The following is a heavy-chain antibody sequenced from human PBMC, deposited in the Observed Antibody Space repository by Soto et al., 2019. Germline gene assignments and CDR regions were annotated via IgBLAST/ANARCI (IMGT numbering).Heavy chain of an antibody. Sequence: QVQLVQSGAEVKKPGASVKVSCKTSGYTFTRYDINWVRQATGQGLEWMGWMNPKSGYTGSAQRFQGRITMTRDTSISPAQLELSSLRSEGTGIYYCARTDGDLDYWGQGTLVTVSS. V-gene: IGHV1-8*01. CDR3: ARTDGDLDY. CDR2: MNPKSGYT. D-gene: IGHD4-17*01. J-gene: IGHJ4*01. CDR1: GYTFTRYD.